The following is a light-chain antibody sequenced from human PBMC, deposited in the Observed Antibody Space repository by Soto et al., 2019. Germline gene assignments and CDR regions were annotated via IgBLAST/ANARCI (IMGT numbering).Light chain of an antibody. CDR3: HQTFSAPYT. Sequence: DIQMAQSPSSLSASVVYSVTITCRASQSICSHFNWYHQKPGKAPKLLIQSESSLQSGVPSRFSGSGSGSHFTLPISSLQPEDFATYYCHQTFSAPYTFGQGTKLEIK. CDR1: QSICSH. V-gene: IGKV1-39*01. J-gene: IGKJ2*01. CDR2: SES.